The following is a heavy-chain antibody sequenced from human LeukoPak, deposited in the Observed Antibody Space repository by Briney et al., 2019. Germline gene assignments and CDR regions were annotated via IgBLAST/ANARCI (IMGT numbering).Heavy chain of an antibody. Sequence: SGGSLRLSCAASGFTFSSYSMNWVRQAPGKGLEWISYISSGSSTIYYADSVEGRFTISRDNAKNSLYLQMNSLRAEDTAVYYCAREGNWNDVHWGQGTLVTVSS. D-gene: IGHD1-20*01. J-gene: IGHJ4*02. V-gene: IGHV3-48*01. CDR1: GFTFSSYS. CDR3: AREGNWNDVH. CDR2: ISSGSSTI.